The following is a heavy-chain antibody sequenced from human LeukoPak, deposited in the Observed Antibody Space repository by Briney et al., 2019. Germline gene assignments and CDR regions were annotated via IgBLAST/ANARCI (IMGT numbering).Heavy chain of an antibody. D-gene: IGHD3-22*01. CDR3: ARRGKSKNYYDSSGYYTWYFDL. Sequence: SETLSLTCTVSGGSISSSSYYWGWIRQPPGKGLEWIGCIYYSGSTYYNPSLKSRVTVSVDTSKNQFSLKLSSVTAADTAVYYCARRGKSKNYYDSSGYYTWYFDLWGRGTLVTVSS. CDR2: IYYSGST. V-gene: IGHV4-39*01. J-gene: IGHJ2*01. CDR1: GGSISSSSYY.